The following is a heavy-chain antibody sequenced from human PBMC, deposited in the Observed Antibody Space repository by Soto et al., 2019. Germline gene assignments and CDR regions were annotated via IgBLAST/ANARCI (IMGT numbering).Heavy chain of an antibody. CDR3: ARTQQNVDTAMVGAFDI. Sequence: SETLSLTCTVSGGSISSSSYYWGWIRQPPGKGLEWIGSIYYSGSTYYNPSLKSRVTISVDTSKNKLSLKLSSVTAADTAVYYCARTQQNVDTAMVGAFDIWGQGTMVTVSS. V-gene: IGHV4-39*01. J-gene: IGHJ3*02. CDR1: GGSISSSSYY. D-gene: IGHD5-18*01. CDR2: IYYSGST.